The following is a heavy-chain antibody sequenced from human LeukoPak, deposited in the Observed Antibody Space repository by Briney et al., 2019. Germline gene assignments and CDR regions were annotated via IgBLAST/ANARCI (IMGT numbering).Heavy chain of an antibody. CDR3: AKDEGWFTYYFDY. CDR2: ISYDGSNK. D-gene: IGHD2-15*01. J-gene: IGHJ4*02. V-gene: IGHV3-30*04. Sequence: GGSLRLSCAASGFTFSSYAMHWVRQAPGKGLEWVAVISYDGSNKYYADSVKGRFTISRDNSKNTLYLQMNSLRAEDTAVYYCAKDEGWFTYYFDYWGQGTLVTVSS. CDR1: GFTFSSYA.